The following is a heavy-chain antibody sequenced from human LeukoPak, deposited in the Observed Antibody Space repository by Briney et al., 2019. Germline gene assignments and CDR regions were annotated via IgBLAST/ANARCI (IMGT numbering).Heavy chain of an antibody. J-gene: IGHJ4*02. CDR3: ASTLTYYYGSGSYLALNY. V-gene: IGHV5-51*01. Sequence: PGESLKISCKGSGYSFTSYWIGWVRQMPGKGLEWMGIIYPGDSDTRYSPSFQGQVTISADKSISTAYLQWSSLKASDTAMYYCASTLTYYYGSGSYLALNYWGQGTLVTVSS. CDR1: GYSFTSYW. CDR2: IYPGDSDT. D-gene: IGHD3-10*01.